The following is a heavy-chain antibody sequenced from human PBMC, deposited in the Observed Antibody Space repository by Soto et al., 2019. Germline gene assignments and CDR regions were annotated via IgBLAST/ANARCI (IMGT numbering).Heavy chain of an antibody. CDR3: VRVFDTYYFDL. J-gene: IGHJ4*02. D-gene: IGHD3-9*01. CDR2: IWSDGTNK. V-gene: IGHV3-33*01. CDR1: GFTFSTYG. Sequence: ESGGGVVPPGRSLRLSCAASGFTFSTYGMHWVRQAPGKGLEWVALIWSDGTNKYYADSVKGRFTISRDNSKKTLYLQMNSLRAEDTAVYYCVRVFDTYYFDLWGQGNMVTVSS.